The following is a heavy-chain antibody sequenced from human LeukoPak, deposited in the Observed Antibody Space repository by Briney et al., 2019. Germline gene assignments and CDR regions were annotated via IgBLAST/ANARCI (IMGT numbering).Heavy chain of an antibody. V-gene: IGHV3-66*01. Sequence: GGSLGLSCAASGFSVSNNDMSWVRQAPGKGLEWVSVIYSGGGTYYADSVKGRFTISRDNSKNTLYLQMNSLRAEDTAVYYCARGLPPNYYYYMDVWGKGTTVTISS. CDR1: GFSVSNND. J-gene: IGHJ6*03. CDR3: ARGLPPNYYYYMDV. CDR2: IYSGGGT.